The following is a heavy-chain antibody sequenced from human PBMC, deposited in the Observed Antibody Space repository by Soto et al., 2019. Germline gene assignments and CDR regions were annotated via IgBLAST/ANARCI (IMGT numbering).Heavy chain of an antibody. CDR1: GCTFSSYA. CDR2: IIPFFGNA. J-gene: IGHJ4*02. CDR3: ASQPPNSSMCSFLGY. V-gene: IGHV1-69*13. D-gene: IGHD6-13*01. Sequence: ASVKVSCKASGCTFSSYAISWVRQAPGQGLEWMGGIIPFFGNANYAQKFQGRVTITADASTSTAYMELSSLRSDDTAVYYCASQPPNSSMCSFLGYWGQGPRVPGSA.